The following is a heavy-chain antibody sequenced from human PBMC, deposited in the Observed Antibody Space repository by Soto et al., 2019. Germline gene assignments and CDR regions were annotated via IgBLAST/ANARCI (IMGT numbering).Heavy chain of an antibody. J-gene: IGHJ4*02. CDR2: VYYNGDT. D-gene: IGHD2-15*01. Sequence: KPSETLSLTCTVSGGSTHSYYWAWIRQPPGKGLEWMGYVYYNGDTNYNPSLKSRVTISVDASKNQFSLKLTSVTPADTAVYYCARGHGHGGSSFDFWGQGTLVTVSS. V-gene: IGHV4-59*01. CDR3: ARGHGHGGSSFDF. CDR1: GGSTHSYY.